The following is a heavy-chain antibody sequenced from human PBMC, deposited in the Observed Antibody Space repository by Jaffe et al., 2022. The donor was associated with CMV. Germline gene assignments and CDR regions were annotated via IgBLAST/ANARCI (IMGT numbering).Heavy chain of an antibody. CDR3: AREQYNWNDAYYYYGMDV. V-gene: IGHV1-2*02. J-gene: IGHJ6*02. Sequence: QVQLVQSGAEVKKPGASVKVSCKASGYTFTGYYMHWVRQAPGQGLEWMGWINPNSGGTNYAQKFQGRVTMTRDTSISTAYMELSRLRSDDTAVYYCAREQYNWNDAYYYYGMDVWGQGTTVTVSS. D-gene: IGHD1-1*01. CDR1: GYTFTGYY. CDR2: INPNSGGT.